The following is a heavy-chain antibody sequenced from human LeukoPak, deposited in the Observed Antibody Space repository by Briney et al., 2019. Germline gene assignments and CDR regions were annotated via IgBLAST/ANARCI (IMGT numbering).Heavy chain of an antibody. J-gene: IGHJ3*02. CDR1: GFTFSDYY. Sequence: GGSLRLSCAASGFTFSDYYMSWIRQAPGKGLEWVSYISSSGSTIYYADSVKGRFTISRDNSKNTLYLQMNSLRAEDTAVYYCAKDYPPSLQYNWNEGAFDIWGQGTMVTVSS. CDR2: ISSSGSTI. D-gene: IGHD1-20*01. V-gene: IGHV3-11*01. CDR3: AKDYPPSLQYNWNEGAFDI.